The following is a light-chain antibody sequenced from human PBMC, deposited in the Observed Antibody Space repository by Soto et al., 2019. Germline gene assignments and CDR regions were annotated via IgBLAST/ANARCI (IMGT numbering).Light chain of an antibody. Sequence: IQLTQSPSYMSPSVGDRVTSTSRASQGISSYLAWYQQKPGKAPKLLIYAASTLQSGVPSRFSGSGSGTEFTLTIRSLQPEDLATYYCQKLNSYPRSTVGEGTRLEIK. CDR1: QGISSY. V-gene: IGKV1-9*01. CDR3: QKLNSYPRST. CDR2: AAS. J-gene: IGKJ5*01.